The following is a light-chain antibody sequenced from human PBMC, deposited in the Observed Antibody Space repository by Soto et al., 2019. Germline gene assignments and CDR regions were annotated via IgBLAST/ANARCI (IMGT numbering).Light chain of an antibody. CDR1: QSVGTD. Sequence: IVMTQSPATLSVSPGERATLSCRASQSVGTDLAWYQQKPCQAPRLVIYDTFTRATGVPTRISGSGSATEFTLTISRLQSEDSAIYYCHQYNDWPRTFGQGTKVDIK. CDR2: DTF. V-gene: IGKV3D-15*01. J-gene: IGKJ1*01. CDR3: HQYNDWPRT.